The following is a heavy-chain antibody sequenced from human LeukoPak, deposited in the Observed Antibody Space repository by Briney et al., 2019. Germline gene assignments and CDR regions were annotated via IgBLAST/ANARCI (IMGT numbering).Heavy chain of an antibody. D-gene: IGHD6-6*01. CDR2: IKQEGSEK. CDR3: ARGPLTARRYYYYYYMDV. Sequence: PGGSLRLSCEASGFTFSSYWMSWVRQAPGKGREWLANIKQEGSEKYYVDSVKGRFTISRDNAKNSLYLQMNSLRAEDTAVYYCARGPLTARRYYYYYYMDVWGKGTTVTVSS. J-gene: IGHJ6*03. CDR1: GFTFSSYW. V-gene: IGHV3-7*01.